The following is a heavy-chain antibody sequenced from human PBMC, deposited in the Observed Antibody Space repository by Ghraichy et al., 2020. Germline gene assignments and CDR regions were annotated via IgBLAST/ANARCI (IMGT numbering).Heavy chain of an antibody. CDR1: GYSISSGYY. Sequence: SETLSLTCTVSGYSISSGYYWGWIRQPPGKGLEWIGSIYHSGSTYYNPSLKSRVTISVHTSKNQFSLKLSSVTAADTAVYYCARGGGSPFDYWGQGTLVTVSS. J-gene: IGHJ4*02. CDR2: IYHSGST. CDR3: ARGGGSPFDY. D-gene: IGHD3-16*01. V-gene: IGHV4-38-2*02.